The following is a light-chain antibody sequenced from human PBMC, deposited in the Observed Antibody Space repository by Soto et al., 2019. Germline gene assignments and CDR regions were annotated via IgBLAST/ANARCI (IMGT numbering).Light chain of an antibody. J-gene: IGLJ1*01. V-gene: IGLV1-40*01. CDR2: GDY. CDR3: QSYDSSLSVLYV. CDR1: SSNIGAGYD. Sequence: QSVLTQPPSVSGAPGQRVTISCTGSSSNIGAGYDVHWYQQLPGTAPKLLIYGDYNRPSGVPDRFSGSKSGTSASLAITGLQTDDEADYYCQSYDSSLSVLYVFGTGTKLTVL.